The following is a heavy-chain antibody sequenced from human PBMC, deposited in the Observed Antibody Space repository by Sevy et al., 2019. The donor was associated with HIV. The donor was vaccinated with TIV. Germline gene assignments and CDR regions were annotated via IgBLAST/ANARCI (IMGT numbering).Heavy chain of an antibody. Sequence: GGSLRLSCSASGFTFSSYAMHWVRQAPGKGLEYVSAISSNGGSTYYADSVKGRFTISRDNSKNTLYLQMNSLRAEDTAVYYCAREHIAVAGIGYYFDHWGQGTLVTVSS. CDR2: ISSNGGST. CDR3: AREHIAVAGIGYYFDH. D-gene: IGHD6-19*01. V-gene: IGHV3-64*04. J-gene: IGHJ4*02. CDR1: GFTFSSYA.